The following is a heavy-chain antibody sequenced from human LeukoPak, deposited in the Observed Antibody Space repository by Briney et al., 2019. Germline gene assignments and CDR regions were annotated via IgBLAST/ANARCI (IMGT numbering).Heavy chain of an antibody. CDR3: AKEGTPQVSTWYDL. V-gene: IGHV3-30*18. CDR1: GVTLSPYG. D-gene: IGHD3-10*01. J-gene: IGHJ5*02. Sequence: PGMSLRLSCAASGVTLSPYGMHWDRQAPGKGLEWVAVISYEGGTQHYADSVKGRFIISRDNPRNTLYLQMNILRTEDTAVYYCAKEGTPQVSTWYDLWGQGTQVIVSS. CDR2: ISYEGGTQ.